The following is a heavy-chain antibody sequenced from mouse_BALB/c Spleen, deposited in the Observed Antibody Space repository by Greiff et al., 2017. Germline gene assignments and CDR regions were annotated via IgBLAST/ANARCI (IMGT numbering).Heavy chain of an antibody. V-gene: IGHV1-5*01. D-gene: IGHD1-1*01. J-gene: IGHJ2*01. CDR1: GYSFTSYW. CDR3: TGHYYGSSPGYFDY. CDR2: IYPGNSDT. Sequence: EVQLQESGTVLARPGASVKMSCKASGYSFTSYWMHWVKQRPGQGLEWIGAIYPGNSDTSYNQKFKGKAKLTAVTSASTAYMELSSLTNEDSAVYYCTGHYYGSSPGYFDYWGQGTTLTVSS.